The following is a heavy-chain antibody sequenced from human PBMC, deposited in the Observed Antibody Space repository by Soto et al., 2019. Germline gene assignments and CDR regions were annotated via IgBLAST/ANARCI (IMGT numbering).Heavy chain of an antibody. CDR1: GFTFSSYG. Sequence: GGSLRLSCAASGFTFSSYGMHWVRQAPGKGLEWVAVISYDGSNKYYADSVKGRFTISRDNSKNTLYLQMNSLRAEDTAVYYCAKRAAAEGGVFDYWGQGTLVTVSS. J-gene: IGHJ4*02. CDR2: ISYDGSNK. CDR3: AKRAAAEGGVFDY. V-gene: IGHV3-30*18. D-gene: IGHD6-13*01.